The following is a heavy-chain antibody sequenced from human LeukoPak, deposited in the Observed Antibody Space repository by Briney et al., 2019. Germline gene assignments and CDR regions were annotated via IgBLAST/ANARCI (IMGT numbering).Heavy chain of an antibody. D-gene: IGHD1-26*01. V-gene: IGHV4-34*01. J-gene: IGHJ4*02. CDR3: ARHYGGSYRGFDY. CDR2: INHSGST. Sequence: SETLSLTCAVYGGSFSGYYWSWIRQPPGKGLEWIGEINHSGSTNYNPSLKSRVTISVDTSKNQFSLKLSSVTAADTAVYYCARHYGGSYRGFDYWGQGTLVTVSS. CDR1: GGSFSGYY.